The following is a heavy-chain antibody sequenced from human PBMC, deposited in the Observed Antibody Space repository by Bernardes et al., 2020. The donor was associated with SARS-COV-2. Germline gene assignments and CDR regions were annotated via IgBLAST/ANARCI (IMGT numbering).Heavy chain of an antibody. V-gene: IGHV3-30*07. CDR3: ARGVAAAQRSALDV. CDR1: GFTSSSYA. Sequence: GGSLRLCCAVSGFTSSSYAMHWVRQAPGKGLEWVAVIPYDGSNKYYADSVKGRFTISRDNSKNTLYLQMNSLRAEDTAVYFCARGVAAAQRSALDVWGQGTTVTVAS. J-gene: IGHJ6*02. D-gene: IGHD6-13*01. CDR2: IPYDGSNK.